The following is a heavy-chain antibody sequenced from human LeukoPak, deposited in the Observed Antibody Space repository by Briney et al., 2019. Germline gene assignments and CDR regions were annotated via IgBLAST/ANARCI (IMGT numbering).Heavy chain of an antibody. CDR2: ISGSGDKI. J-gene: IGHJ4*02. CDR1: GFTFSNSA. CDR3: TRDRPNYYGSDGHYYRRNGDY. Sequence: PGGSLRLSCAASGFTFSNSAMTWVRQAPGKGLAWVSAISGSGDKIHYADSVKGRFTISRDNSESTLYLQMNILRADDTAIYYCTRDRPNYYGSDGHYYRRNGDYWGQGTLVTVSS. V-gene: IGHV3-23*01. D-gene: IGHD3-22*01.